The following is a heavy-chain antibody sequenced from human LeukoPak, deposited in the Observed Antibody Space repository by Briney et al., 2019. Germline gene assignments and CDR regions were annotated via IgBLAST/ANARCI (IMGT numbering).Heavy chain of an antibody. J-gene: IGHJ4*02. CDR3: ARRFDS. CDR2: ISKSGTEI. CDR1: GFSFSDYE. V-gene: IGHV3-48*03. Sequence: PGGSLRLSCGVSGFSFSDYEMNWVRQAPGKGLECLAFISKSGTEIYYADSVRGRFTISRDSAKRSLYLQMNSLREDDTAIYYCARRFDSWGQGTLVTVSS.